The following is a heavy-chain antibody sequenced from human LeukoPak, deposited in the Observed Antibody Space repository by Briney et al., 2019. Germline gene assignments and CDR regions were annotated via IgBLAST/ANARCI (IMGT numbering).Heavy chain of an antibody. CDR1: GGSFSGYY. CDR2: INHSGST. D-gene: IGHD1-26*01. CDR3: ARGINDLAIVGAS. V-gene: IGHV4-34*01. J-gene: IGHJ5*02. Sequence: TSETLSLTCAVYGGSFSGYYWSWIRQPPGKGLEWIGEINHSGSTNYNPSLKSRVTISVDTSKNQFSLKLSSVTAADTAVYCCARGINDLAIVGASWGQGTLVTVSS.